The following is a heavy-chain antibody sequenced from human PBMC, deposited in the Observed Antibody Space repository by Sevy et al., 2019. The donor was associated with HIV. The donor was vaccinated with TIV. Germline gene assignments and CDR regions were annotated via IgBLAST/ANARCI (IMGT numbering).Heavy chain of an antibody. CDR1: GFTFTNYA. D-gene: IGHD3-22*01. Sequence: GGSLRLSCAASGFTFTNYAMNWVRQAPGKGLEWVSGIFSGGNTHFADSVKGRFTISRDNSKNTLSLQMNSLSAEDTAVYYCARAVEDYSDSSAWDWYFDLWGRGTLVTVSS. CDR3: ARAVEDYSDSSAWDWYFDL. CDR2: IFSGGNT. V-gene: IGHV3-66*01. J-gene: IGHJ2*01.